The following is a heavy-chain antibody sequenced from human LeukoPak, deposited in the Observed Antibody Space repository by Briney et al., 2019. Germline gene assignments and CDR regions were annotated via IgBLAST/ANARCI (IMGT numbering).Heavy chain of an antibody. Sequence: PSETLSLTCAVYGGSFSGYYWSWIRQPPGKGLEWIGEINHSGSTNYNPSLKSRVTISVDTSKNQFTLKLSSVTAADTAVYYCASRMRTTVVTLIFDYWGQGTLVTVSS. J-gene: IGHJ4*02. D-gene: IGHD4-23*01. CDR3: ASRMRTTVVTLIFDY. CDR1: GGSFSGYY. V-gene: IGHV4-34*01. CDR2: INHSGST.